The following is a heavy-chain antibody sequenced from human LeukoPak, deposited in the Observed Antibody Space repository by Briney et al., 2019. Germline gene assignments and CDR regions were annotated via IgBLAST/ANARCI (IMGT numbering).Heavy chain of an antibody. CDR3: ARARQLVSNLDY. J-gene: IGHJ4*02. D-gene: IGHD6-6*01. V-gene: IGHV1-3*01. Sequence: ASVKVSCKASGYTFTSYAMHWVRQAPGQRLEWMGWINAGNGNTKYSQKFQGRVTITRDTSASTAYMELSSLRSEDTAVYYCARARQLVSNLDYWGQGTLVTVSS. CDR1: GYTFTSYA. CDR2: INAGNGNT.